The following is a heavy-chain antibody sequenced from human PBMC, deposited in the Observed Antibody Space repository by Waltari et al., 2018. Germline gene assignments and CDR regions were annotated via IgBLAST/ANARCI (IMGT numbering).Heavy chain of an antibody. J-gene: IGHJ1*01. Sequence: QVQLVQSGAEVKKPGSSVKVSCKVSGGHFSSHYISWVLQATSQGREWMGGIIPIFGTANYAQEFQGIVTITADESTSTAYMELSSLRSEDTAVYYCARGDTVFGVVIYFTGYFQHWGQGTLVTVSS. D-gene: IGHD3-3*01. CDR1: GGHFSSHY. V-gene: IGHV1-69*12. CDR2: IIPIFGTA. CDR3: ARGDTVFGVVIYFTGYFQH.